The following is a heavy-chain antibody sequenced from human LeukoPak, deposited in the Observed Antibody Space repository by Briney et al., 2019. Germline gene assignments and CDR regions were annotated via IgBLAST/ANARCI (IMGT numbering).Heavy chain of an antibody. CDR1: GGSISSNNYY. Sequence: PSETLSLTCTVSGGSISSNNYYWGWIRQPPGKGLEWIGSMFYGGSTHYNPSLKSRVTISVDTSKNQLSLKLNPVTAADTALYYCAGRPPYYDIGVWGQGTTVTVSS. V-gene: IGHV4-39*01. J-gene: IGHJ6*02. CDR3: AGRPPYYDIGV. CDR2: MFYGGST.